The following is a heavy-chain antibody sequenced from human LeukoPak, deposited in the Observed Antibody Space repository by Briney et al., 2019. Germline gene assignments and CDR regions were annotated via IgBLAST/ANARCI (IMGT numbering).Heavy chain of an antibody. V-gene: IGHV4-39*01. CDR1: GGSISSSSYY. D-gene: IGHD2-2*01. Sequence: SETLSLTCTVSGGSISSSSYYWGWIRQPPGKGLEWIGSIYYSGSTYYNPSLKSRVTISVDTSKNQFSLKLSSVTAADTAVYYCASVVAAAYYFDYWGQGTLVTVSS. CDR2: IYYSGST. CDR3: ASVVAAAYYFDY. J-gene: IGHJ4*02.